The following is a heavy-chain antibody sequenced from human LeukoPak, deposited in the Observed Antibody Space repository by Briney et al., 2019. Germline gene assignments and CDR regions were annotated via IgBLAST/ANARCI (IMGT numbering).Heavy chain of an antibody. CDR2: IYTSGST. Sequence: PSQTLSLTCTVPGGSISSGSYYWSWIRQPAGKGLEWIGRIYTSGSTNYNPSLKSRVTISVDTSKNQFSLKLSSVTAADTAVYYCASTYSGSYRYYYYYYMDVWGKGTTVTISS. V-gene: IGHV4-61*02. J-gene: IGHJ6*03. D-gene: IGHD1-26*01. CDR1: GGSISSGSYY. CDR3: ASTYSGSYRYYYYYYMDV.